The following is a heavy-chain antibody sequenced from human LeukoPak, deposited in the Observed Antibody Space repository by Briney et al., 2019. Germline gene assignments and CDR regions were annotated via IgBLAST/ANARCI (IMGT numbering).Heavy chain of an antibody. J-gene: IGHJ4*02. D-gene: IGHD5-18*01. V-gene: IGHV5-51*01. CDR2: IDPSDSET. Sequence: GESLKISCKASGYRFTSYWIGWVRQMPGKGLEWMGIIDPSDSETRYTPSFQGQVTISVDKSLTTGYLQWSSLKASDTAMYYCARQTAMGRSGDYWGQGTLLTVSS. CDR3: ARQTAMGRSGDY. CDR1: GYRFTSYW.